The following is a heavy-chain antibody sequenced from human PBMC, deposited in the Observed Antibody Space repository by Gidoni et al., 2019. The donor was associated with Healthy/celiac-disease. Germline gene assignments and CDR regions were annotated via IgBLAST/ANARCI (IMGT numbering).Heavy chain of an antibody. CDR3: AKDRDRAVAGNYYGMDV. CDR2: ISYDGSNK. CDR1: GLPFRTYG. J-gene: IGHJ6*02. V-gene: IGHV3-30*18. D-gene: IGHD6-19*01. Sequence: QVQLVDSGGGAVHPRRSLRLSCAASGLPFRTYGMHWVRQAPGKWLEWVAVISYDGSNKYDADSVKGRFTISRDNSKNTLDLQMNSRRAEDTAVYYWAKDRDRAVAGNYYGMDVWGQGTTVTVSS.